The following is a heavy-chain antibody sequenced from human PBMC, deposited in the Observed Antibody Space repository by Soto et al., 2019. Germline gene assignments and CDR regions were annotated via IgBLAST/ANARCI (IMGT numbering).Heavy chain of an antibody. CDR3: ARDPSRGSAYMDV. CDR2: INPNSGGT. CDR1: GYTLTGYY. Sequence: ASVKGYCKASGYTLTGYYMHWVRQAPGQGLEWMGWINPNSGGTNYAQKFQGWVTMTRDTSISTAYMELSRLRSDDTAVYYCARDPSRGSAYMDVWGKGTTVTVSS. V-gene: IGHV1-2*04. D-gene: IGHD6-25*01. J-gene: IGHJ6*03.